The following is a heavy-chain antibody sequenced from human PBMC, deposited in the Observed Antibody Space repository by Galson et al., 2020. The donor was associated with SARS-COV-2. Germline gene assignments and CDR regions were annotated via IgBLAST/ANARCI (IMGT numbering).Heavy chain of an antibody. CDR3: TRDVSGGASDI. D-gene: IGHD1-26*01. V-gene: IGHV3-30*04. CDR1: GFTLTNYA. J-gene: IGHJ3*02. CDR2: ISHDGRSQ. Sequence: QLGESLKISCAASGFTLTNYAMHWVRQAPGKGLEWLTVISHDGRSQVYADSVKGRFTISRDNSGNMVFLQIVSMRPDDTALYYCTRDVSGGASDIWGQGTMVTVSS.